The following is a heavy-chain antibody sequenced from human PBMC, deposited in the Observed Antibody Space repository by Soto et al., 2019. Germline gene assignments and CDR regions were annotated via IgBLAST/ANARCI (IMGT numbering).Heavy chain of an antibody. CDR2: IYSGGST. CDR1: GFTVSSNY. J-gene: IGHJ3*02. V-gene: IGHV3-66*01. D-gene: IGHD5-18*01. CDR3: AKDSGYSYGYDAFDI. Sequence: PGGSLRLSCAASGFTVSSNYMSWVRQAPGKGLEWVSVIYSGGSTYYADSVKGRFTISRDNSKNTLYLQMNSLRAEDTAVYYCAKDSGYSYGYDAFDIWGQGTMVTVSS.